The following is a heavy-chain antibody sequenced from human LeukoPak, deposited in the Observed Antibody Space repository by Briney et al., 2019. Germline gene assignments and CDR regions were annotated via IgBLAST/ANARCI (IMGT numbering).Heavy chain of an antibody. CDR3: AKDARTGVWNIGDSWFDP. J-gene: IGHJ5*02. D-gene: IGHD2/OR15-2a*01. Sequence: GGSLRLSCAASGFTFNKYAMTWVRQAPGQGLEWFSGLSDSGASTFYAESVRGRFTISRDNSKNMLYLHINSLRAEDTAVYYCAKDARTGVWNIGDSWFDPWGQGTLVTVSS. V-gene: IGHV3-23*01. CDR2: LSDSGAST. CDR1: GFTFNKYA.